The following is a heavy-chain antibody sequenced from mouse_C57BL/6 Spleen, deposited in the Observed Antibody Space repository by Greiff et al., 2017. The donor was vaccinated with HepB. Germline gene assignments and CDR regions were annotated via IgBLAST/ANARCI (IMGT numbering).Heavy chain of an antibody. Sequence: DVKLVESGGGLVKPGGSLKLSCAASGFTFSSYAMSWVRQTPEKRLEWVATISDGGSYTYYPDNVKGRFTISRDNAKNNLDLQMSHLKSEDTAMYDCARDGATIVTTRAYFDYWGQGTTLTVSS. J-gene: IGHJ2*01. V-gene: IGHV5-4*01. CDR2: ISDGGSYT. CDR1: GFTFSSYA. CDR3: ARDGATIVTTRAYFDY. D-gene: IGHD2-5*01.